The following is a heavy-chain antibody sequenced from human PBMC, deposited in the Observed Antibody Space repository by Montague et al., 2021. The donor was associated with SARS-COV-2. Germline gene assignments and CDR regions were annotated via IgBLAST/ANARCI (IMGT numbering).Heavy chain of an antibody. Sequence: SETLSLTCTVSGGSISSYYWSWIRQPPGKGLEWIGYIYYSGSTXXXPXXKGRVTISVDTSKNQFSLKLSSVTAADTAVYYCARGSGWMGNAFDIWGQGTMVTVSS. CDR2: IYYSGST. J-gene: IGHJ3*02. D-gene: IGHD6-19*01. V-gene: IGHV4-59*01. CDR3: ARGSGWMGNAFDI. CDR1: GGSISSYY.